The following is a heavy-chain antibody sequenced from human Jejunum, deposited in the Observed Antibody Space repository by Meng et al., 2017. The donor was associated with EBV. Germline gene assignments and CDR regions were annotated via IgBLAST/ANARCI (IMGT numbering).Heavy chain of an antibody. D-gene: IGHD1-14*01. CDR1: GFTFSSHW. CDR2: IDTDGSRT. CDR3: ARDLSWNQADY. V-gene: IGHV3-74*01. Sequence: EXQLVEXXXGLVQPGXSLRFSCAASGFTFSSHWMHWVRQAPGKGLVWVSRIDTDGSRTNYVDSVKGRFIISRDNAKNTLYLQMNSLRADDTAVYYCARDLSWNQADYWGQGTLVTVSS. J-gene: IGHJ4*02.